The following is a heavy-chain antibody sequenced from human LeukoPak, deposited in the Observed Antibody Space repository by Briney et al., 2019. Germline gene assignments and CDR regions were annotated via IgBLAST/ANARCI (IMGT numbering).Heavy chain of an antibody. CDR2: INACNGNT. CDR1: GYTFTSYA. V-gene: IGHV1-3*01. J-gene: IGHJ4*02. CDR3: ARLAYCSGGSCYSKGVNH. D-gene: IGHD2-15*01. Sequence: GASVTVSCKASGYTFTSYAMHWVRQAPGQRLEWMGWINACNGNTKYSQKFQGRVTITRDTSASTAYMELSSLRSEDTAVYYCARLAYCSGGSCYSKGVNHGGQGTLVTVS.